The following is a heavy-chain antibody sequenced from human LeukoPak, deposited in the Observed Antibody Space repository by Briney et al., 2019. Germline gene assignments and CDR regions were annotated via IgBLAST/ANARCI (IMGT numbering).Heavy chain of an antibody. D-gene: IGHD6-6*01. CDR2: MNPNSGNT. CDR3: ARECSSCTNWFDP. V-gene: IGHV1-8*01. J-gene: IGHJ5*02. Sequence: GASVKVSCKASGYTFNSYDINWVRQATGQGLEWMGWMNPNSGNTGYAQKFQGRVTMTRNTSISTAYMELSSLRSEDTAVYYCARECSSCTNWFDPWGQGTLVTVSS. CDR1: GYTFNSYD.